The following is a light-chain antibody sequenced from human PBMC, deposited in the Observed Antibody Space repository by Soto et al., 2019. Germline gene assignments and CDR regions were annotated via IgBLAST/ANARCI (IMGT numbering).Light chain of an antibody. V-gene: IGKV2-30*01. J-gene: IGKJ2*01. Sequence: DVVMTQSPLSLPVTLGQPASISCRSSQSLVYSDGNTYLNWCQQRPGKAPRRLIYKVSNRDSGVPDRFRGSGSGTDFTLKISRVEAEDVGVYYCMQGTHWPPYTFGQGTKLEIK. CDR1: QSLVYSDGNTY. CDR2: KVS. CDR3: MQGTHWPPYT.